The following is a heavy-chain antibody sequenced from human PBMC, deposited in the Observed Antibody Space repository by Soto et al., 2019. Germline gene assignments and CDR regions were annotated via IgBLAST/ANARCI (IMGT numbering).Heavy chain of an antibody. Sequence: GASVKVSCKASGYTFTSYGISWVRQAPGQGLEWMGWISAYNGNTNYAQKLQGRVTMTTDTSTSTAYMELRSLRSDDTAVYYCATYDFWSGPNYRPFDYWGQGTLVTVSS. CDR1: GYTFTSYG. CDR3: ATYDFWSGPNYRPFDY. CDR2: ISAYNGNT. D-gene: IGHD3-3*01. V-gene: IGHV1-18*01. J-gene: IGHJ4*02.